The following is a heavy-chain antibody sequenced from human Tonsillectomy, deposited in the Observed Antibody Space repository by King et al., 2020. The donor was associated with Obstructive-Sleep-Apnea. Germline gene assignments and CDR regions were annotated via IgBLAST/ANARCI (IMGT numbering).Heavy chain of an antibody. CDR1: GFTFSSYW. CDR2: IKQDGSEK. J-gene: IGHJ4*02. Sequence: VQLVESGGGLVQPGGSLRLSCAASGFTFSSYWMSWVRQAPGKGLEWVANIKQDGSEKYYVDSVKGRFTISRDNAKNSLYLQMNSLRAEDTAVYYCAGDPRNDYGDYVDDYWGQGTLVTDSS. D-gene: IGHD4-17*01. V-gene: IGHV3-7*03. CDR3: AGDPRNDYGDYVDDY.